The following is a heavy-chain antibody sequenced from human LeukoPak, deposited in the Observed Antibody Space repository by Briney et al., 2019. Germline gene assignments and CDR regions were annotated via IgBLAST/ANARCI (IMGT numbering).Heavy chain of an antibody. CDR3: ARPSQYGSGTDYYFDS. D-gene: IGHD3-10*01. J-gene: IGHJ4*02. CDR2: IRTKANNHAT. CDR1: GFTFSSYG. Sequence: PGRSLRLSCAASGFTFSSYGMHWVRQASGKGLEWVGHIRTKANNHATIYAASVKGRFTISRDDSKNTAYLQMNSLKTEDTAVYYCARPSQYGSGTDYYFDSWGQGTLVTVSS. V-gene: IGHV3-73*01.